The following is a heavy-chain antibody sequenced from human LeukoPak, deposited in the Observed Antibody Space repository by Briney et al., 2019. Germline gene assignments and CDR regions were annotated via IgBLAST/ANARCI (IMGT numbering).Heavy chain of an antibody. J-gene: IGHJ2*01. CDR3: ARDMAFNYDILKRASYDWYFDL. Sequence: SETLSLTCTVSGGSISSSSYYWGWIRQPPGKGLEWIGSIYYSGSTYYNPSLKSRVTISVDTSKNQFSLKLSSVTAADTAVYYCARDMAFNYDILKRASYDWYFDLWGRGTLVTVSS. D-gene: IGHD3-9*01. CDR1: GGSISSSSYY. V-gene: IGHV4-39*07. CDR2: IYYSGST.